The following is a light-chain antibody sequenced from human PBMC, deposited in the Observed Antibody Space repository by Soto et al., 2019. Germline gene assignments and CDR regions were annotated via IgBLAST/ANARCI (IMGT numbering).Light chain of an antibody. CDR2: SAS. Sequence: EIVMTQSPATLSVCPGGRATLSCRASQSISDTLAWYQQKPGQAPXLLIYSASRRATGFPGRFSGIGSGTDFPLTISSLQSEYLAVDYCQHYNNWPTFGQGTRLEIK. V-gene: IGKV3-15*01. CDR1: QSISDT. CDR3: QHYNNWPT. J-gene: IGKJ5*01.